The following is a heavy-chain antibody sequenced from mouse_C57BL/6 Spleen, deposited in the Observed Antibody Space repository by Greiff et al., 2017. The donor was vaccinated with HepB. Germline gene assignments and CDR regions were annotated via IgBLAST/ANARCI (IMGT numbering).Heavy chain of an antibody. V-gene: IGHV14-4*01. D-gene: IGHD2-1*01. CDR2: IDPENGDT. CDR3: TGGGGNHAY. Sequence: EVQLVESGAELVRPGASVKLSCTASGFNIKGDYMHWVKQRPEQGLEWIGWIDPENGDTEYASKFQGKATITADKSSNTAYLQLSSLTSEDTAVYYCTGGGGNHAYWGQGTLVTVSA. CDR1: GFNIKGDY. J-gene: IGHJ3*01.